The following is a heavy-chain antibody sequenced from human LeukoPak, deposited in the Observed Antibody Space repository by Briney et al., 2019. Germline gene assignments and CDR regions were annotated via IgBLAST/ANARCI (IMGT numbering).Heavy chain of an antibody. Sequence: PSETLSLTCAVYGGSFSGYYWSWIRQPPGKGLEWIGEINHSGSTNYNPSPKSRVTIFVDTSKNQFSLKLSSVTAADTAVYYCARVAAAGMIWGQGTLVTVSS. CDR2: INHSGST. D-gene: IGHD6-13*01. V-gene: IGHV4-34*01. J-gene: IGHJ4*02. CDR1: GGSFSGYY. CDR3: ARVAAAGMI.